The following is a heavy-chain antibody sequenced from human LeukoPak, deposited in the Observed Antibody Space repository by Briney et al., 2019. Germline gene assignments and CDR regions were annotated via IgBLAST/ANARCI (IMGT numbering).Heavy chain of an antibody. CDR1: GGSISSYY. CDR2: IYTSGST. D-gene: IGHD2-2*01. Sequence: PSETLSLTCTVSGGSISSYYWSWIRQPAGKGLEWIGRIYTSGSTNYNPSLKSRVTMSVDTSKNQFSLKLSSVTAADTAVYYCARDRCSSTSCYRYYYYYMDVWGKGTTVTVSS. CDR3: ARDRCSSTSCYRYYYYYMDV. J-gene: IGHJ6*03. V-gene: IGHV4-4*07.